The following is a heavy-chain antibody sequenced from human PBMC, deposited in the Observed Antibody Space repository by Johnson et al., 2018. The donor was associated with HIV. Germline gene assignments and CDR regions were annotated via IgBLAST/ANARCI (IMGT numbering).Heavy chain of an antibody. V-gene: IGHV3-30-3*01. Sequence: QVQLVESGGGVVQPGRSLRLSCAASGITFSRFPMNWVRQAPGKGLEWVAVISYDGINKYYADSVKGRFTISRDNSKNTLYLQMNSLRPEDTAVYYCARDSSNSFRFEMYAFDIWGQGTMVTVSS. D-gene: IGHD6-6*01. CDR3: ARDSSNSFRFEMYAFDI. CDR2: ISYDGINK. CDR1: GITFSRFP. J-gene: IGHJ3*02.